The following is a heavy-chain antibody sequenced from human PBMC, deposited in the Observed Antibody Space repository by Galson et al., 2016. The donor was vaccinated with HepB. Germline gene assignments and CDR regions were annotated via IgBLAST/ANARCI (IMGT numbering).Heavy chain of an antibody. CDR1: GDSVSSEDAA. J-gene: IGHJ4*02. CDR3: ARGVAPWALGSLGFHMDV. CDR2: TYYRSKWYN. Sequence: CAISGDSVSSEDAAWNWIRQSPSRGLEWLGRTYYRSKWYNEYAVSVQSRITINPDTSKNQLSLQLNSVTLEDTAVYYCARGVAPWALGSLGFHMDVWGQGALVTVSS. V-gene: IGHV6-1*01. D-gene: IGHD1-26*01.